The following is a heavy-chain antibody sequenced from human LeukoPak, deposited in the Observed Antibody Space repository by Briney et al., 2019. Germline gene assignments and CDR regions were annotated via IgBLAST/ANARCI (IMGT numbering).Heavy chain of an antibody. D-gene: IGHD5-24*01. Sequence: ASVKVSCKASGGTFSSYAISWVRQAPGQGLEWGGWMNPNSGDSSYAPKFQGRVIMTRDTSISTAYMELSRLSSDDTAMYYCARDSSDGYNPIDYWGQGTLVTVSS. J-gene: IGHJ4*02. CDR2: MNPNSGDS. V-gene: IGHV1-2*02. CDR1: GGTFSSYA. CDR3: ARDSSDGYNPIDY.